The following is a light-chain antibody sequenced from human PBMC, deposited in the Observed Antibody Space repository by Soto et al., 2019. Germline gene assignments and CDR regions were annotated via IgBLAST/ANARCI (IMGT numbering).Light chain of an antibody. Sequence: EMVLTQSPGTLSLSPGERATLSCRASQSVSSSYLAWYQQKPGQAPRLLIYGASSRATGIPDRISGSGSGTDFTLTISRLEPEDFAVYYCQQYGSSSWTFGQGTKVYSK. CDR2: GAS. CDR3: QQYGSSSWT. V-gene: IGKV3-20*01. CDR1: QSVSSSY. J-gene: IGKJ1*01.